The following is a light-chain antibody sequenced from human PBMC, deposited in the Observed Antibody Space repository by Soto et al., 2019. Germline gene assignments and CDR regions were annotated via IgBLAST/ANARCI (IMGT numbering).Light chain of an antibody. CDR1: SSDVGSYNL. CDR2: EGS. CDR3: CSFAGSNTFV. Sequence: QSVLTQPASVSGSPGQSITLSCTGTSSDVGSYNLVSWYQQHPGKAPKLMIYEGSKRPSGVSNRFSGSKSGNTASLTISGLRAEDEAGYYCCSFAGSNTFVFGTGTKATVL. J-gene: IGLJ1*01. V-gene: IGLV2-23*03.